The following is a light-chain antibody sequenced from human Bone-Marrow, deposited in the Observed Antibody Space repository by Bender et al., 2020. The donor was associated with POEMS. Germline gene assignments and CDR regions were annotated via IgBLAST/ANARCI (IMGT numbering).Light chain of an antibody. CDR3: SSYTTDNTLV. J-gene: IGLJ2*01. Sequence: QSALTQPRSVTGSPGQSVTISCTGTSSNVGRYNYVSWYQQRPGKAPKLMIYDVSKRPSGVPDRFSGSKSGNTASLTISGLLAEDEADYYCSSYTTDNTLVFGGGTKLTVL. CDR2: DVS. CDR1: SSNVGRYNY. V-gene: IGLV2-11*01.